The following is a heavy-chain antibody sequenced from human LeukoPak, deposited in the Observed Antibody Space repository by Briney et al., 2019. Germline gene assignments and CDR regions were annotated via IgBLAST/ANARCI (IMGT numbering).Heavy chain of an antibody. Sequence: PAETLSLTCAAYGVSFSGYYWSWIRQPPGKGLEWIEEINHSGTTNYNASLKSRVITSFTTYTKQFSLKLSSVTGADTAVYYCASSGSGSYYNFDYWGQGTLVTASS. D-gene: IGHD3-10*01. CDR2: INHSGTT. J-gene: IGHJ4*02. CDR1: GVSFSGYY. CDR3: ASSGSGSYYNFDY. V-gene: IGHV4-34*01.